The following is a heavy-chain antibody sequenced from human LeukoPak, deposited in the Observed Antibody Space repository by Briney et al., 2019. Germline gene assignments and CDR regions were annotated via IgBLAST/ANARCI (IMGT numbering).Heavy chain of an antibody. V-gene: IGHV4-34*01. CDR2: IYYTGST. D-gene: IGHD6-13*01. CDR1: GGSFSGYY. J-gene: IGHJ6*03. Sequence: PSETLSLTCAVYGGSFSGYYWSWIRQPPGKGLEWIGSIYYTGSTYYNPSLKSRVTISVDTSKNHFSLKLSSVTAADTAVYFCATAIAAADPYYFYYFYMDVWGKGTTVTISS. CDR3: ATAIAAADPYYFYYFYMDV.